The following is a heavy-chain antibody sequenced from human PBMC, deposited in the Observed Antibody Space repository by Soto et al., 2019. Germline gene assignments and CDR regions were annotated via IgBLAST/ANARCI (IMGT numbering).Heavy chain of an antibody. D-gene: IGHD6-13*01. J-gene: IGHJ4*01. CDR3: ARVMGGGIAAADAFDY. CDR2: IYYSGST. V-gene: IGHV4-30-4*01. Sequence: SESLSLTCTVSGGSISSGDYYWSWILQPPGKGLEWIGYIYYSGSTYYNPSLKSRVTISVDTSKNQFSLKLSSVTAADTAVYYCARVMGGGIAAADAFDYWGQGTLVTVSS. CDR1: GGSISSGDYY.